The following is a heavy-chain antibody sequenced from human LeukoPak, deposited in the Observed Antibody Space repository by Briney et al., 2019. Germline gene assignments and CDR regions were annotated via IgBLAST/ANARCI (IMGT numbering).Heavy chain of an antibody. Sequence: GGSLRLSCAVTGFAFSMFAIDWVRQAPGQGLEWVSGLSRGGSTTNYADSVKGRFTISRDKSQNSVFLQLNSLRPEDTAVYYCARQQRIRHCSEGVCTEGYYFDYWSQGTLVTVSS. J-gene: IGHJ4*02. CDR3: ARQQRIRHCSEGVCTEGYYFDY. D-gene: IGHD2-15*01. CDR1: GFAFSMFA. CDR2: LSRGGSTT. V-gene: IGHV3-23*01.